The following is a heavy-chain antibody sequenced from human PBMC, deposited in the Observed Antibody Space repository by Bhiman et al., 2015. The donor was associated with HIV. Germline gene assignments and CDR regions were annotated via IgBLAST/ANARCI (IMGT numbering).Heavy chain of an antibody. CDR2: IISSGRYI. J-gene: IGHJ6*02. CDR1: GFTFSSSP. Sequence: VQLVESGGGVVQPGKSRRLSCAASGFTFSSSPMHWVRQAPGKGLEWVSSIISSGRYIYYADSVKGRFTISRDNAKNSLYLQMNSLRGEDTAVYYCARDRPYNWNWGGYFYGMDVWGQGTTVIVSS. V-gene: IGHV3-21*03. CDR3: ARDRPYNWNWGGYFYGMDV. D-gene: IGHD1-7*01.